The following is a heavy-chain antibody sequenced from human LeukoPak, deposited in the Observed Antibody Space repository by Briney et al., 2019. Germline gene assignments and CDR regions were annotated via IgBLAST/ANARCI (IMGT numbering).Heavy chain of an antibody. Sequence: SQTLSLTCAVSGGSISNGGHSWIWIRQSPGKGLEWLVYIFHSGSTYYTPSLNNRVTISVDRSKNPFSLKLSSVTAADTVAYYCARGKLRFLEWLSGKRNYFDYWGQGTLVTVSS. CDR3: ARGKLRFLEWLSGKRNYFDY. CDR2: IFHSGST. D-gene: IGHD3-3*01. J-gene: IGHJ4*02. CDR1: GGSISNGGHS. V-gene: IGHV4-30-2*06.